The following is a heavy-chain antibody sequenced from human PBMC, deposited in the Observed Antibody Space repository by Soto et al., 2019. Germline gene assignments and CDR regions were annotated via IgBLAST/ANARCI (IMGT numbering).Heavy chain of an antibody. CDR2: IYYSGST. J-gene: IGHJ5*02. CDR1: GGSISSYY. CDR3: AGHSGEKDYYDRPFDP. Sequence: PSETLSLTCTVSGGSISSYYWSWIRQPPGKGLEWIGSIYYSGSTYYNPSLKSRVTISVDTSKNQFSLKLSSVTAADTAVYYCAGHSGEKDYYDRPFDPWGQGTLVTVSS. D-gene: IGHD3-22*01. V-gene: IGHV4-59*05.